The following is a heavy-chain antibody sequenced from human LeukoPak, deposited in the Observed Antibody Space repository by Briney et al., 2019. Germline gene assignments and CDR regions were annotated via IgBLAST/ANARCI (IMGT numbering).Heavy chain of an antibody. CDR2: ISSSGSTI. J-gene: IGHJ4*02. Sequence: GGSLRLSRAAPRFTSCSYEMNCVREALGKGLECVSYISSSGSTIYYADSVKGRFTISRDNAKNSLYLQMNSLRAEDTAVYYCARDLAAAGTEYWGQGTLFTVSS. D-gene: IGHD6-13*01. V-gene: IGHV3-48*03. CDR1: RFTSCSYE. CDR3: ARDLAAAGTEY.